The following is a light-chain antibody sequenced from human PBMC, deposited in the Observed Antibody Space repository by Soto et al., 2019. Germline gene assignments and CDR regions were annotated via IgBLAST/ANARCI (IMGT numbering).Light chain of an antibody. Sequence: QLVLTQPPSASASLGASVTLTCTLSSGYSNYKVDWYQQRPGKGPRFVMRVGTGGIVGSKGDGIPDRFSVLGSGLNRYLTIKNIQEEDESDYHCGADHGSGSNFGGVFGTGTKVTVL. CDR2: VGTGGIVG. J-gene: IGLJ1*01. CDR1: SGYSNYK. V-gene: IGLV9-49*01. CDR3: GADHGSGSNFGGV.